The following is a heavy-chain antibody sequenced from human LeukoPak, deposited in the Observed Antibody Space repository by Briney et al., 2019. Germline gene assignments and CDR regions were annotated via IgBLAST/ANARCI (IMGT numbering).Heavy chain of an antibody. D-gene: IGHD1-26*01. Sequence: GGSLRLSCAASGFTFSSYGMHWVRQAPGKGLEWVAVIWYDGSNKYYADSVKGRFTISRDNSKNTLYLQMNSLRAEDTAVYYCARDRSGSYSMDVWGQGTTVTVSS. J-gene: IGHJ6*02. CDR1: GFTFSSYG. V-gene: IGHV3-33*01. CDR2: IWYDGSNK. CDR3: ARDRSGSYSMDV.